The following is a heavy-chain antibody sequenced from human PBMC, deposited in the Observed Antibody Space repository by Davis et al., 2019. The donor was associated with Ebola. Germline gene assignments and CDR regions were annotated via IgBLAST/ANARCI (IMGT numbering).Heavy chain of an antibody. Sequence: SETLSLTCTVSGGSINNYYWSWIRQPPGKGLEWIGYIYSSGGTDYNPSLKSRVTMSVDTSKNQFSLKLTSVTAADTAVYFCARIVSGGTFDYWGQGTLITVSS. V-gene: IGHV4-59*01. D-gene: IGHD4-23*01. CDR1: GGSINNYY. J-gene: IGHJ4*02. CDR2: IYSSGGT. CDR3: ARIVSGGTFDY.